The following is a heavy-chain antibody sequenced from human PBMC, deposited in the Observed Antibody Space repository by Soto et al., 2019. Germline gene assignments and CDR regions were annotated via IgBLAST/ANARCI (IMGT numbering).Heavy chain of an antibody. D-gene: IGHD6-19*01. CDR2: IYPGDSDT. CDR3: AIPGSSGHSAPFDY. J-gene: IGHJ4*02. V-gene: IGHV5-51*01. CDR1: GYTFTSYW. Sequence: EVQLVQSGAEVKKPGESLQISCKGSGYTFTSYWIGWVRQMSGKGLEWMGIIYPGDSDTRYSPSFQGQVTISADKSINTAYLQWNSLKASDSARYYCAIPGSSGHSAPFDYWGQGTLVTVSS.